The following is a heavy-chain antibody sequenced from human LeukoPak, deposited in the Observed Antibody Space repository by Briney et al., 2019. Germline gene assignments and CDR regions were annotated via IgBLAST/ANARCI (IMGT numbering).Heavy chain of an antibody. CDR1: GFTFSSYW. V-gene: IGHV3-74*01. CDR2: ISTDGRTT. D-gene: IGHD6-6*01. Sequence: GGSLRLSCAASGFTFSSYWMHWVPQAPGKGLVWVSRISTDGRTTSYADSVKGRFTISRDNAKNTLYLQMNSLRAEDTAVYYCAREEASSAAIDHWGQGTLVTVSS. J-gene: IGHJ4*02. CDR3: AREEASSAAIDH.